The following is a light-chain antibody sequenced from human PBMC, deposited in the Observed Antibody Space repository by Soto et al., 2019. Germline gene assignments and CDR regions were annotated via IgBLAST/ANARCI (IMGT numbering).Light chain of an antibody. J-gene: IGLJ1*01. CDR3: SSYTSSSNPYV. Sequence: SALTQPASVSGSPGQSITISCTGTSSDVGGYNYVSWYQQHPVKAPKLMIYDVTNRPSGVSDRFSGSKSGNTASLTISGLQAEDEADYYCSSYTSSSNPYVFGNGTKVTVL. CDR2: DVT. V-gene: IGLV2-14*01. CDR1: SSDVGGYNY.